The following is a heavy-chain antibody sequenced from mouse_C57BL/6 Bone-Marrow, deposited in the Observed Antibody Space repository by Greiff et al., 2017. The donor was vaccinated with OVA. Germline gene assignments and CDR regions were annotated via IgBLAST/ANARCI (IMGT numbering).Heavy chain of an antibody. CDR1: GFNIKDYY. CDR2: LDPEDGET. D-gene: IGHD2-1*01. CDR3: ARIYYGNYVPLYYFDD. J-gene: IGHJ2*01. V-gene: IGHV14-2*01. Sequence: VQLQQSGAELVKPGASVKLSCTASGFNIKDYYMHWVKQRTEQGLEWIGRLDPEDGETQYAPTFQGKATITADTSSNTAYLQLSSLTSEDTAVYYCARIYYGNYVPLYYFDDWGQGTTLTVSS.